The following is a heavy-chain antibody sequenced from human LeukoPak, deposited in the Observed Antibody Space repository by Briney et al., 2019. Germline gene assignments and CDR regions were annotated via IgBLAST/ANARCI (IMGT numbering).Heavy chain of an antibody. V-gene: IGHV4-30-4*08. CDR2: IYYSGTT. D-gene: IGHD2-2*01. J-gene: IGHJ5*02. CDR1: GGSISSGDYY. Sequence: PSETLSLTCIVSGGSISSGDYYWNWIRQPPGKGLEWIGYIYYSGTTYYNPSLKSRVTISVDTSKNQFSLKLTSVAAAYTAVYYCARKNCGSTSCSTNWFDPWGQGTLVTVSS. CDR3: ARKNCGSTSCSTNWFDP.